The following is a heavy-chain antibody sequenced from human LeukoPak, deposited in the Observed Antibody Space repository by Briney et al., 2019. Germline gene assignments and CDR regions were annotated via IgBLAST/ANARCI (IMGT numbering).Heavy chain of an antibody. J-gene: IGHJ4*02. CDR1: GYTLTSYD. V-gene: IGHV1-8*03. CDR3: ARSQWLASADY. CDR2: MNPNSGNT. Sequence: GASVKVSCKASGYTLTSYDINWVRQATGQGREWMGWMNPNSGNTGYAQKFQGRVTITRNTSISTAYMELSSLRSEDTAVYYCARSQWLASADYWGQGTLVTVSS. D-gene: IGHD6-19*01.